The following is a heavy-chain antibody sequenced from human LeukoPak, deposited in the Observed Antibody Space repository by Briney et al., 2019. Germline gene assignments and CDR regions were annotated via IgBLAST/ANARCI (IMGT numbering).Heavy chain of an antibody. V-gene: IGHV4-31*03. CDR2: IYYSGST. Sequence: PSQTLSLTCTVSGGSISSGGYYWSWIRQHPGKGLEWIGYIYYSGSTYYNPSLKSRVTISVDTSKNQFSLKLSSVTAADTAVYYCARIPKSSSRFFDYWGQGTLVTVSS. CDR1: GGSISSGGYY. D-gene: IGHD6-6*01. CDR3: ARIPKSSSRFFDY. J-gene: IGHJ4*02.